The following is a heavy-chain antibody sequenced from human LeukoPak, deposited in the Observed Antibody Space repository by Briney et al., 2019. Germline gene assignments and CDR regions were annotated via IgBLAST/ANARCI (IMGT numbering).Heavy chain of an antibody. CDR2: IYYTGSA. J-gene: IGHJ4*02. CDR1: GDSLRSYY. Sequence: PSETLSLTCTVSGDSLRSYYWTWIRQPPAKGLEWIGYIYYTGSANYNPSLKGRVTISVDTSKNQFSLKLTSVTTADTAVYYCARGQPYQPLPVDYWGQGTLVTVSS. D-gene: IGHD2-2*01. V-gene: IGHV4-59*01. CDR3: ARGQPYQPLPVDY.